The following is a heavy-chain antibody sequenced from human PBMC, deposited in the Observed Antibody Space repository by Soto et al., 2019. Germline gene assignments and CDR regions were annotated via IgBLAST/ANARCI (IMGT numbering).Heavy chain of an antibody. V-gene: IGHV1-46*01. CDR2: INPSGGST. CDR3: ARDDYGDNSGDFDY. D-gene: IGHD4-17*01. Sequence: GASVKVSCKASGYTFTTYYMHWVRQAPGQGLEWMGIINPSGGSTSYAQKFQGGITITRDTSTSTVYMELSSLRSEDTAVYYCARDDYGDNSGDFDYWGQGTLVTVSS. J-gene: IGHJ4*02. CDR1: GYTFTTYY.